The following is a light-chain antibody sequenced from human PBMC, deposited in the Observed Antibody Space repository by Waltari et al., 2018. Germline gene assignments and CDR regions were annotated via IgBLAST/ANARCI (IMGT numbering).Light chain of an antibody. CDR1: SSHIGRHH. CDR2: RNN. CDR3: AAWDDSLSGLNWV. Sequence: QSVLTQPPSAPGTPGQRLPISCSGSSSHIGRHHVYWSQQRPGTAPKLLIYRNNQRPSGVPDRFSGSKSGTSASLAISGLRSEDEADYYCAAWDDSLSGLNWVFGGGTKLTVL. V-gene: IGLV1-47*01. J-gene: IGLJ3*02.